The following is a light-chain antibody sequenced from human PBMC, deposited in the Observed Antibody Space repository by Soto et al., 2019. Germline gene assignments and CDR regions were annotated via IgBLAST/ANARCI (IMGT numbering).Light chain of an antibody. CDR1: QSVSDY. V-gene: IGKV3-11*01. J-gene: IGKJ5*01. CDR2: DTY. CDR3: QHRSNRFPIT. Sequence: EIVLTQSPASLSLSPGEGATLSCRASQSVSDYLAWYQQKPXQAPRLLIYDTYKRVTGIPSRFSXXXXXXXXXXTISSLEPEDFALYFCQHRSNRFPITFGQGTRLEIK.